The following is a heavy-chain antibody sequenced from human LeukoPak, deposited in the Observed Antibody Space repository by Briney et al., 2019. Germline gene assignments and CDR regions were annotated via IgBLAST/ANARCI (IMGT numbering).Heavy chain of an antibody. CDR3: ERFAGDNY. J-gene: IGHJ4*02. CDR1: GFTFRNYW. Sequence: GGSLRLSCEASGFTFRNYWMSWVRQAPGKGLEWVANIKPDGSDKDHVDSVKGRFTISRDNAKNPLYLQMNSLRAEDTAVYYCERFAGDNYWGQGTLVTVSS. D-gene: IGHD3-10*01. CDR2: IKPDGSDK. V-gene: IGHV3-7*04.